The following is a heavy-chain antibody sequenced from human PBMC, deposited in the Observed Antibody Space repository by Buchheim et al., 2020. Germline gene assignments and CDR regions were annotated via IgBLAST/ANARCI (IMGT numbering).Heavy chain of an antibody. CDR3: ARAPLVGATFFDY. J-gene: IGHJ4*02. D-gene: IGHD1-26*01. CDR2: ISYDGSNK. V-gene: IGHV3-30*03. CDR1: GFTFSSYG. Sequence: QVQLVESGGGVVQPGRSLRLSCAASGFTFSSYGMHWVRQAPGKGLEWVAVISYDGSNKYYADSVKGRFTISRDNSKNTLYLQMNSLRAEDTAVYYCARAPLVGATFFDYWGQGTL.